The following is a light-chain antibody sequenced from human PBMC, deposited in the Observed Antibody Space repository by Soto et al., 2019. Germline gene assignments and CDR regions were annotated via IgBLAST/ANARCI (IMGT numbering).Light chain of an antibody. V-gene: IGKV3-20*01. CDR2: DTS. CDR3: QQSGSSLWT. J-gene: IGKJ1*01. CDR1: QSIGSDS. Sequence: EIVLTQSPGTLSLSPGQRATLSCRASQSIGSDSLAWYQQKPSQAPRLLIYDTSTRATGIPDRFGGSGSGTDFTLTISRLEPEDFAVYSCQQSGSSLWTFGQGTKVDIK.